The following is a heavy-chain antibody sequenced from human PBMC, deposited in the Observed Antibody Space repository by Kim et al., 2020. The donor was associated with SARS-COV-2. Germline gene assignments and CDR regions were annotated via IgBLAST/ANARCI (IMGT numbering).Heavy chain of an antibody. CDR3: ARCPLVRGIYYPMDV. CDR2: IYYSGST. D-gene: IGHD3-10*01. CDR1: GGSISSGASY. V-gene: IGHV4-31*03. Sequence: SETLSLTCTVSGGSISSGASYWTWIRQHPGKGLEWIGHIYYSGSTYYNPSLKSRVTISVDTSNNQFSLKLSSVTAADTAVYYCARCPLVRGIYYPMDVWGQGTTVTVS. J-gene: IGHJ6*02.